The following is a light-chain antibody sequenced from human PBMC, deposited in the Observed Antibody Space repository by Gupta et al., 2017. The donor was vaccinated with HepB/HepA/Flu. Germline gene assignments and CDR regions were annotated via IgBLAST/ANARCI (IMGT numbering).Light chain of an antibody. V-gene: IGLV2-14*03. CDR1: DNDVGSYKF. CDR2: DVS. Sequence: QSALTQPASVSGSPGQSLTLSCRGTDNDVGSYKFVSWYQQHSGETPRLIIYDVSNRPSGVSSRFSCSKSVNTTSLTISGLQPDDEADYYCSSYTGTRTLIFGGGTRVTVV. J-gene: IGLJ2*01. CDR3: SSYTGTRTLI.